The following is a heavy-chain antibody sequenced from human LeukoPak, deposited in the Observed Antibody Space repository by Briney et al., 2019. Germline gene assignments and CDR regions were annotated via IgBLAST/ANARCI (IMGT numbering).Heavy chain of an antibody. CDR3: ARLPAARFSGYYYMDV. D-gene: IGHD2-2*01. J-gene: IGHJ6*03. V-gene: IGHV3-48*01. CDR1: GFTFSSYS. CDR2: ISSSSSTI. Sequence: GGSLRLPCAASGFTFSSYSMNWVRQAPGKGLEWVSYISSSSSTIYYADSVKGRFIISRDNAKNSLYLQMNSLRAEDTAVYYCARLPAARFSGYYYMDVWGKGTTVTVSS.